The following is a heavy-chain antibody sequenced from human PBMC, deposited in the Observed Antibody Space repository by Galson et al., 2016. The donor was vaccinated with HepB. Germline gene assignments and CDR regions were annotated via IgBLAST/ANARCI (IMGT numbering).Heavy chain of an antibody. V-gene: IGHV3-11*06. J-gene: IGHJ4*02. CDR2: ISSSGTYT. Sequence: SLRLSCAASGFTVSNNYVSWVRQAPGTGLEWVSFISSSGTYTKYADSVKGRCTISRDNAKNSLYLQMNSLRVEDTAVYYCARGSQPPQWQLGGYFDYWGQETLVTVSS. CDR3: ARGSQPPQWQLGGYFDY. CDR1: GFTVSNNY. D-gene: IGHD1-26*01.